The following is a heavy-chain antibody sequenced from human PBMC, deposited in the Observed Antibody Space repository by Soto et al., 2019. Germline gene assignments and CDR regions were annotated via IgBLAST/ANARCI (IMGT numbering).Heavy chain of an antibody. Sequence: ASVKVSCKVSGYTLTELSMHWVRQAPGKGLEWMGGFDPEDGETIYAQKFQGRVTMTEDTSTDTAYMELSSLRSEDTAVYYCATVHFTMIVVAPQGYGMDVWGQGTTVTVSS. CDR2: FDPEDGET. CDR3: ATVHFTMIVVAPQGYGMDV. D-gene: IGHD3-22*01. V-gene: IGHV1-24*01. CDR1: GYTLTELS. J-gene: IGHJ6*02.